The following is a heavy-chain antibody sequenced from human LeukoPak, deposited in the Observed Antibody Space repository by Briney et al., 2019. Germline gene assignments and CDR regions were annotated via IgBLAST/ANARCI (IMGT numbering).Heavy chain of an antibody. CDR3: ARDYVAYDSSGYPPFVDY. D-gene: IGHD3-22*01. J-gene: IGHJ4*02. V-gene: IGHV3-33*01. CDR1: GFTFSTYG. Sequence: GGTLRLSCAVSGFTFSTYGMHWVRQAPGKGLEWVAVIWYDGSNKYYADSVKGRFTISRDNSKNTLYLQMNSLRAEDTAVYYCARDYVAYDSSGYPPFVDYWGQGTLVTVSS. CDR2: IWYDGSNK.